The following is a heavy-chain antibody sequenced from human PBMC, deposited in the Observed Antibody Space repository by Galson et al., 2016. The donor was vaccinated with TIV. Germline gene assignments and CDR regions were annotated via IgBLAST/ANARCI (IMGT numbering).Heavy chain of an antibody. V-gene: IGHV1-69*05. CDR1: GGTFRSYV. Sequence: SVKVSCKASGGTFRSYVVTWVRQAPGQGLEWMGEIISISGTANYAQKFQGRLTITTDESTSTSYMELTSLTSEDTAIYYCARGNPVAGRGIDYWGQGTLVTVSS. CDR3: ARGNPVAGRGIDY. J-gene: IGHJ4*02. D-gene: IGHD6-19*01. CDR2: IISISGTA.